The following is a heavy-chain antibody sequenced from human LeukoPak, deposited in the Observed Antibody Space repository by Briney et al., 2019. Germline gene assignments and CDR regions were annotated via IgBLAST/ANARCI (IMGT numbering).Heavy chain of an antibody. J-gene: IGHJ4*02. CDR3: ARHDSSTYSYYFDY. D-gene: IGHD3-22*01. CDR2: IYHSGST. Sequence: SETLSLTCTVSGYSISSGYYWGWIRQPPGKGLEWIGSIYHSGSTYYNPSLKSRVTISVDTSKNQFSLKLSSVTAADTAVYYCARHDSSTYSYYFDYWGQGTLVTVSS. V-gene: IGHV4-38-2*02. CDR1: GYSISSGYY.